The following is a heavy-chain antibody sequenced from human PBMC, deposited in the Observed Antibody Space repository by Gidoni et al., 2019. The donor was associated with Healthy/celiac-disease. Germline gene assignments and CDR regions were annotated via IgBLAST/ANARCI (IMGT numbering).Heavy chain of an antibody. J-gene: IGHJ4*02. CDR1: GFTFRSYS. D-gene: IGHD3-22*01. CDR2: ISSSSSYI. V-gene: IGHV3-21*01. Sequence: DVQLVDSGGGLVKPGASLRLSCAASGFTFRSYSMNWVRPAPGKGLEWVSSISSSSSYIYYADSGKGRFTISRDNAKKSLYLQMNSRRAEDTAVDYCARDLEDYYDSSGLLDYWGQGTLVTVSS. CDR3: ARDLEDYYDSSGLLDY.